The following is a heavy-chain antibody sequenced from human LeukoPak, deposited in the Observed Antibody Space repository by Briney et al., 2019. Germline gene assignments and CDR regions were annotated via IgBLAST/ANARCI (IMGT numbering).Heavy chain of an antibody. CDR2: INHSGST. J-gene: IGHJ5*02. Sequence: SETLSLTCAVYGASFSGYYWSWIRQPPGKGLEWIGEINHSGSTNYNPSLKSRVTISVDTSKNQFSLKLSSVTAADTAVYYCARGRTYYDILTVQGRRGYWFDPWGQGTLVTVSS. D-gene: IGHD3-9*01. CDR3: ARGRTYYDILTVQGRRGYWFDP. CDR1: GASFSGYY. V-gene: IGHV4-34*01.